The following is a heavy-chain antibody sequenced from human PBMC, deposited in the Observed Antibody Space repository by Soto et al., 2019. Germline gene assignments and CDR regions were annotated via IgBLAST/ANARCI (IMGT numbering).Heavy chain of an antibody. D-gene: IGHD2-8*01. CDR1: GFTFDDYA. J-gene: IGHJ3*02. Sequence: GGSLRLSCAASGFTFDDYAMHWVRQAPGKGLEWVSGISWNSGSIGYADSVKGRFTISRDNAKNSLYLQMNSLRAEDTALYYCAKDFYAIADDAFDIWGQGTMVTVSS. V-gene: IGHV3-9*01. CDR3: AKDFYAIADDAFDI. CDR2: ISWNSGSI.